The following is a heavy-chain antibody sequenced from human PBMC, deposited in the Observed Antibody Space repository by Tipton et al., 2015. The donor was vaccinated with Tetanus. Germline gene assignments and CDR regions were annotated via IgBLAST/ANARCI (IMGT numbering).Heavy chain of an antibody. CDR2: ISYDGSNK. J-gene: IGHJ3*02. CDR1: GFTFSSYA. V-gene: IGHV3-30*04. D-gene: IGHD3-22*01. Sequence: SLRLSCAASGFTFSSYAMHWVRQAPGKGLEWVAVISYDGSNKYYADSVKGRFTISRDNSKNTLYLQMNSLRAEDTAVYYCARESYYDSSGYATYAFDIWAKGQWSPSLQ. CDR3: ARESYYDSSGYATYAFDI.